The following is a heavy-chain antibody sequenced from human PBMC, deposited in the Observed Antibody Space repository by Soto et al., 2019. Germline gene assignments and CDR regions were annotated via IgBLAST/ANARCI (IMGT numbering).Heavy chain of an antibody. CDR2: ISGSGGST. D-gene: IGHD4-17*01. Sequence: EVQLLESGGGLVQPGGSLRLSCAASGFTFSSYAMSWVRQAPGKGLEWVSAISGSGGSTYYADSVKGRFTISRDNSKNTLYLQMNSLRAEDTAVYYCAKATSEDGDYASPLTYWGQGTLVTVSS. CDR3: AKATSEDGDYASPLTY. J-gene: IGHJ4*02. V-gene: IGHV3-23*01. CDR1: GFTFSSYA.